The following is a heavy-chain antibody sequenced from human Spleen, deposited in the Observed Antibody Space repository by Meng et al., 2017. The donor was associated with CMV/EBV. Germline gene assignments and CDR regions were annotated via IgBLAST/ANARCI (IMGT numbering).Heavy chain of an antibody. J-gene: IGHJ4*02. D-gene: IGHD2-2*02. CDR3: ARGYCSGASCYIDD. V-gene: IGHV1-2*02. Sequence: ASVKVSCKASGYTFTDYYIHWVRQAPGQGLEWMGWVNANSGAKDYAQKFQGRVTMTRDTSISTAYMELSRLRSDDTAVYYCARGYCSGASCYIDDWGQGTRVTVSS. CDR2: VNANSGAK. CDR1: GYTFTDYY.